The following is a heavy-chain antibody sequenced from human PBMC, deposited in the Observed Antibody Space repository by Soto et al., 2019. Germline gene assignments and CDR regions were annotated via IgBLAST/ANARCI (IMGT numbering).Heavy chain of an antibody. V-gene: IGHV3-30*03. Sequence: QVQLVESGGGVVQPGRSLRLSCAASGFSFNTYDIHWGSQAPGKGLEWVTGISYDGSNSYYADSVEGRFTISRDSSKNMLYLQMTSLRAEDTAVYYCAIPSVAGLYWYFDLWGPGTLVTVSS. CDR2: ISYDGSNS. CDR3: AIPSVAGLYWYFDL. CDR1: GFSFNTYD. D-gene: IGHD6-19*01. J-gene: IGHJ2*01.